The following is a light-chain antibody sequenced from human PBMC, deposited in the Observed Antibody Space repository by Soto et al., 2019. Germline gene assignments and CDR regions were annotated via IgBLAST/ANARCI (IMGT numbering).Light chain of an antibody. Sequence: DIEMAKTPSSLSASVSDRDTTTCRSRPSNSDCCAWYQQKPGKVPTLLIYAASTSPTGVPSRFSGSGSGTEFTLTISSLQPEDFAAYYCQQYNSGPPRTFGGGTKVEI. CDR1: PSNSDC. V-gene: IGKV1-27*01. J-gene: IGKJ4*01. CDR3: QQYNSGPPRT. CDR2: AAS.